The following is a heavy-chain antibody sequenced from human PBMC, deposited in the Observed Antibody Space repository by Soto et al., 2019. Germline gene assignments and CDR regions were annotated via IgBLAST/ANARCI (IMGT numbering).Heavy chain of an antibody. V-gene: IGHV3-21*01. J-gene: IGHJ3*02. CDR2: ISSSSSYI. D-gene: IGHD5-12*01. CDR3: ARDHDGYNLDAFDI. CDR1: GFTFSSYS. Sequence: EVQLVESGGGLVKPGGSLRLSCAASGFTFSSYSMNWVRQAPGKGLEWVSSISSSSSYIYYADSVKGRFTISRDNAKNSLYLQMNSLRAEDTAVYYCARDHDGYNLDAFDIWGQGTMVTVSS.